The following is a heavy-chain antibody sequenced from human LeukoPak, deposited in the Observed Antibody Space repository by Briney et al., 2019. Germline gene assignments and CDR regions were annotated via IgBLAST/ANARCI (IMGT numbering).Heavy chain of an antibody. CDR2: ISGSGGST. V-gene: IGHV3-23*01. D-gene: IGHD3-3*01. CDR1: GFTFSSYA. CDR3: AKAPDYDFWSGYPYYFDY. Sequence: GGSLRLSCAASGFTFSSYAMSWVRQAPGKGLEWVSAISGSGGSTYYADSVRGRFTISRDNSKNTLYLQMNSLRAEDTAVYYCAKAPDYDFWSGYPYYFDYWGQGTLVTVSS. J-gene: IGHJ4*02.